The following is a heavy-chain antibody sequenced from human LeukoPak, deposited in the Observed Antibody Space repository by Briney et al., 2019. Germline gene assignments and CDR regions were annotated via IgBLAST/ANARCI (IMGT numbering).Heavy chain of an antibody. D-gene: IGHD6-6*01. CDR2: INPNSVGT. V-gene: IGHV1-2*02. CDR1: GYTFTGYY. J-gene: IGHJ4*02. Sequence: ASVKVSCKPSGYTFTGYYMHWVRQAPGQGLEWMGWINPNSVGTNYAQKFQGRVTMTRDTSISTAYMELSRLRSDDTAVYYCASLAARTDGFDYWGQGTLVTVSS. CDR3: ASLAARTDGFDY.